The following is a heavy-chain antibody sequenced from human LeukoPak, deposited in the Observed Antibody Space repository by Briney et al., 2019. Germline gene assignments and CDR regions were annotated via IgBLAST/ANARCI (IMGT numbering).Heavy chain of an antibody. Sequence: SETLSLTCTVSGGSISSYYWSWIRQPPGKGLEWIGYIYYSGSTNYNPSLKSRVTISVDTSKNQFSLKLSSVTAADTAVYYCARTTEAHSWRTRYYDYYMNVWGKGTTVTVSS. J-gene: IGHJ6*03. V-gene: IGHV4-59*01. CDR2: IYYSGST. CDR1: GGSISSYY. D-gene: IGHD6-13*01. CDR3: ARTTEAHSWRTRYYDYYMNV.